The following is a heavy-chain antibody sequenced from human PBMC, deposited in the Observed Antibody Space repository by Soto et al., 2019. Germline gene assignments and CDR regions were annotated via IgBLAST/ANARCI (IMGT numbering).Heavy chain of an antibody. CDR3: ARSTIAPRLFMYPFAD. CDR2: IYYSGST. D-gene: IGHD6-6*01. CDR1: GGSISSYY. V-gene: IGHV4-59*08. Sequence: SETLSLTCTVSGGSISSYYWSWIRQPPGKGLEWIGYIYYSGSTNYNPSLKSRVTISVDTSKNQFSLKLSSVTAADTAVYYCARSTIAPRLFMYPFADWGQGTLVTVSS. J-gene: IGHJ4*02.